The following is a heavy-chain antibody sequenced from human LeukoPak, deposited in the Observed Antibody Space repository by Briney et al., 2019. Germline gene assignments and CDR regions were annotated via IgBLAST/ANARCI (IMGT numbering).Heavy chain of an antibody. CDR2: IIPIFGTA. D-gene: IGHD3-3*01. J-gene: IGHJ4*02. CDR1: GGTFSSYA. V-gene: IGHV1-69*01. Sequence: GASVKVSCKASGGTFSSYAISWVRQAPGQGLEWMGGIIPIFGTANYAQKFQGGVTTTPDESTSTAYMEPSSLRSEDTAVYYCAREKPLGDFWSGYSEYWGQGTLVTVSS. CDR3: AREKPLGDFWSGYSEY.